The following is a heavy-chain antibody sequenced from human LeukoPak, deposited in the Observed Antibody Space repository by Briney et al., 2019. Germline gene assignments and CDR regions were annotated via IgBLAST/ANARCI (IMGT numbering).Heavy chain of an antibody. CDR2: ISGSGGST. Sequence: PGGSLRLSCAASGFTLSSRGMHWARRAPGKGLEWVSAISGSGGSTYYADSVKGRFTISRDNSKNTLYLQMNSLRAEDTAVYYCAHGGSYSYGRGYDYWGQGTLVTVSS. D-gene: IGHD5-18*01. CDR1: GFTLSSRG. J-gene: IGHJ4*02. V-gene: IGHV3-23*01. CDR3: AHGGSYSYGRGYDY.